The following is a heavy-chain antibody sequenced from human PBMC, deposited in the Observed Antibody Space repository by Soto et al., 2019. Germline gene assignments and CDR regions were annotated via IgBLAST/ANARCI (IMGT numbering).Heavy chain of an antibody. D-gene: IGHD5-12*01. CDR2: IIPTFGTA. CDR3: ASRDGYNNAFDI. CDR1: GGTFSSYA. V-gene: IGHV1-69*06. J-gene: IGHJ3*02. Sequence: SVKFSCKASGGTFSSYAISWVRQAPGQGLEWMGGIIPTFGTASYAQKFQGRVTITADKSTSTAYMELSSLRSEDTAVYYCASRDGYNNAFDIWGQGTMVTVSS.